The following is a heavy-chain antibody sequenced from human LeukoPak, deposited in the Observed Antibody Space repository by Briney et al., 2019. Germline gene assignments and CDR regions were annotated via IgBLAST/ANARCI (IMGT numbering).Heavy chain of an antibody. CDR1: GFTFSSYE. D-gene: IGHD2-2*01. V-gene: IGHV3-48*03. Sequence: GGSLRLSCAASGFTFSSYEMNWVRQAPGKGLEWVSYISHSGSAMYYADSVKGRFSISRDNAKNSLYLQMNSLRAEDTAVYYCARLAGAYASDSWGQGTTVTVSS. CDR2: ISHSGSAM. CDR3: ARLAGAYASDS. J-gene: IGHJ6*02.